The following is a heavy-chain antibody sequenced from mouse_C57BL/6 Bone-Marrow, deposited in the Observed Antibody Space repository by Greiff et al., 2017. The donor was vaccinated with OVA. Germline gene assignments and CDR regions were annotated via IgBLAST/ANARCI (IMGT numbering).Heavy chain of an antibody. V-gene: IGHV5-9-1*02. Sequence: EVKLMESGEGLVKPGGSLKLSCAASGFTFSSYAMSWVRQTPEKRLEWVAYISSGGDYIYYADTVKGRFTVSRDNARNTLYLQMSSLKSEDTAMYYCTRLLDAMDYWGQGTSVTVSS. D-gene: IGHD2-1*01. J-gene: IGHJ4*01. CDR1: GFTFSSYA. CDR3: TRLLDAMDY. CDR2: ISSGGDYI.